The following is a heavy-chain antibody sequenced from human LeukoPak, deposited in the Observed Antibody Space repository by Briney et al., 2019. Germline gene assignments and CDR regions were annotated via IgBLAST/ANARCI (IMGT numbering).Heavy chain of an antibody. CDR2: IRSKANSYAT. CDR1: GFTFSGSA. J-gene: IGHJ6*03. Sequence: GGSLRLSCAASGFTFSGSAMHWVRQASGKGLGWVGRIRSKANSYATAYAASVKGRFTISRDDSKNTAYLQMNSLKTEDTAVYYCTRQITVTTDYYYYMDVWGKGTTVTVSS. CDR3: TRQITVTTDYYYYMDV. V-gene: IGHV3-73*01. D-gene: IGHD4-11*01.